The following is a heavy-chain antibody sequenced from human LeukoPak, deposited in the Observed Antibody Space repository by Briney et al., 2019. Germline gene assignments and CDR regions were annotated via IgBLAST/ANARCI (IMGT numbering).Heavy chain of an antibody. Sequence: TGGSLRLSCTAYGPTFSNSWMTWVRQTPGKELEWVATINPDGSKVDYVGSVRGRFTISRDNAKNSLYLQMSSLRAEDTAVFYCARDRGYTSFDYWGQGTLVAVSS. CDR2: INPDGSKV. CDR3: ARDRGYTSFDY. J-gene: IGHJ4*02. D-gene: IGHD5-18*01. V-gene: IGHV3-7*01. CDR1: GPTFSNSW.